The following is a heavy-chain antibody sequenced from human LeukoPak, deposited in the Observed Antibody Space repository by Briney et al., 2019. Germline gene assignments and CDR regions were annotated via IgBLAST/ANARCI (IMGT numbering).Heavy chain of an antibody. Sequence: PGRSLRLPCAASGFTFSSYGMHWVRQAPGKGLEWVAVISYDGSNKYYADSVKGRFTISRDNSKNTLYLQMNSLRAEDTAVYYCAKSATETTKGSFDYWGQGTLVTVSS. CDR1: GFTFSSYG. V-gene: IGHV3-30*18. CDR3: AKSATETTKGSFDY. J-gene: IGHJ4*02. D-gene: IGHD4-17*01. CDR2: ISYDGSNK.